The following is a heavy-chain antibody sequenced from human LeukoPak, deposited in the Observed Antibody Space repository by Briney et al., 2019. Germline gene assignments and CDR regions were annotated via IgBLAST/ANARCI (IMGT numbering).Heavy chain of an antibody. D-gene: IGHD3-22*01. Sequence: SETLSLTXTVSGGSISSSSYYWGWIRQPPGKGLEWIGSIYYSGNTNYNSSLRSRVTISVDTSKNQFSLKLSSVTAADTAVYYCAREAGSDSSGYYYRNSDLWGRGTLVTVSS. CDR2: IYYSGNT. V-gene: IGHV4-39*07. CDR3: AREAGSDSSGYYYRNSDL. CDR1: GGSISSSSYY. J-gene: IGHJ2*01.